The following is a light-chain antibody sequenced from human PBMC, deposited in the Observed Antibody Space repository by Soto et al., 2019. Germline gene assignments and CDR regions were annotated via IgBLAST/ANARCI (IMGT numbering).Light chain of an antibody. CDR3: QHYNSYGT. J-gene: IGKJ1*01. Sequence: DIQMTQSPSTLSASVGDRVTITCRASQRISTWLAWYQQKPGKAPKLLIYDASSLETGVPSRFSGSGSGTEFTLTISSLQPDDFATYYCQHYNSYGTFGQGTKVDIK. CDR2: DAS. V-gene: IGKV1-5*01. CDR1: QRISTW.